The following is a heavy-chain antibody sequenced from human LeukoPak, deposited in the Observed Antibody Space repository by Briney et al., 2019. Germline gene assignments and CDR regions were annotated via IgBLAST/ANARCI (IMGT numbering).Heavy chain of an antibody. CDR1: GFTFSSYA. Sequence: GGSLRLSCAASGFTFSSYAMSWVRQAPGKRLEWVSSFSGGAGKTYYADSVKGRFTISRDNSKNTVYLQMNSLTADDTAVYYCAKTTVGYSSGRYPGWPADCWGQGTLVTVSS. CDR2: FSGGAGKT. D-gene: IGHD6-19*01. J-gene: IGHJ4*02. CDR3: AKTTVGYSSGRYPGWPADC. V-gene: IGHV3-23*01.